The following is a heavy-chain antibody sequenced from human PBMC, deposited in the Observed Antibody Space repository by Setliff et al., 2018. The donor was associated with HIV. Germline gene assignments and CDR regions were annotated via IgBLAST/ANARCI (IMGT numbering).Heavy chain of an antibody. CDR2: ISGSGGST. Sequence: PGGSLRLSCAASGFTFSSYAMSWVRQAPGKGLEWVSAISGSGGSTYYADSVKGRFTISRDNSKNALYLQMNSLRAEDTAVYYCASFELYQDIVLKPFFDYWGQGTLVTVSS. CDR3: ASFELYQDIVLKPFFDY. D-gene: IGHD2-8*01. CDR1: GFTFSSYA. V-gene: IGHV3-23*01. J-gene: IGHJ4*02.